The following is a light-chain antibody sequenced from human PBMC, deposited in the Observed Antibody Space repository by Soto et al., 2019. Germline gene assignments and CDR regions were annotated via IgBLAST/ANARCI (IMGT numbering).Light chain of an antibody. V-gene: IGKV3D-15*01. Sequence: EIVMTQSPATLSVSPGERATLSCRASQGVNSNLAWYQQRPGQAPRLLIYGASARATGIPARFSGSGSGTEFTLTISSLQSEAFAVYYCQQHNDWPRTFGQGTKVEIK. CDR2: GAS. J-gene: IGKJ1*01. CDR3: QQHNDWPRT. CDR1: QGVNSN.